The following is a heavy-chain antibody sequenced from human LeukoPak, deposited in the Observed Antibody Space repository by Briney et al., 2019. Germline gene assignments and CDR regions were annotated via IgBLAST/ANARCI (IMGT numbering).Heavy chain of an antibody. CDR3: VQGKCVGGRCAEFEN. CDR1: GFTFSNYA. D-gene: IGHD2-15*01. CDR2: VAYDSSYK. V-gene: IGHV3-30*04. J-gene: IGHJ4*02. Sequence: GGSLRLSCAASGFTFSNYAMHWVRQAPGKGLEWAAGVAYDSSYKYYIDSVKGRFTISRDNSKNTLYLQMNSLGAEDTAIYYCVQGKCVGGRCAEFENWGQGVLVIVSS.